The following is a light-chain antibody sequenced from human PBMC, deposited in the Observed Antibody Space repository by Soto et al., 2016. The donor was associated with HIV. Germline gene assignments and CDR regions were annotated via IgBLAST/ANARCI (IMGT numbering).Light chain of an antibody. Sequence: SYELTQPLSLSVAPRKTARITCGGNNVGSKSVQWYQQKPGQAPVLVVYDDSDRPSGIPERFSGSNSGNTATLSISRVEAGDEADYYCQVWDASTDLVVFGGGTKLTVL. V-gene: IGLV3-21*03. J-gene: IGLJ2*01. CDR2: DDS. CDR1: NVGSKS. CDR3: QVWDASTDLVV.